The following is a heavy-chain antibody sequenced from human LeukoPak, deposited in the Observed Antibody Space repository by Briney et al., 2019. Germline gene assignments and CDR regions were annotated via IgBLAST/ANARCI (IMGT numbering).Heavy chain of an antibody. CDR3: ARFGWGPTTQRRNNYYYYMDV. CDR1: GYSFTNYW. V-gene: IGHV5-51*04. J-gene: IGHJ6*03. Sequence: GESLKISCKGSGYSFTNYWIGWVRQMPGKGLEWMGIIYPGDSDTRYSPSFQGQVTISADTPINTAYLQGSSLKASDTATYYCARFGWGPTTQRRNNYYYYMDVWGKGTTVIVSS. CDR2: IYPGDSDT. D-gene: IGHD1-1*01.